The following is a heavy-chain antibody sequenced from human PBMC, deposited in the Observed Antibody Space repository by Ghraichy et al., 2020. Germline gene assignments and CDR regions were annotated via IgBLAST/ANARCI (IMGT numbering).Heavy chain of an antibody. CDR2: INPNSGGT. Sequence: ASVKVSCKASGYTFTGYYMHWVRQAPGQGLEWMGWINPNSGGTNYAQKFQGRVTMTRDTSISTAYMELSRLRSDDTAVYYCARELPGTYGDYLFLGYWGQGTLVTVSS. V-gene: IGHV1-2*02. CDR3: ARELPGTYGDYLFLGY. CDR1: GYTFTGYY. D-gene: IGHD4-17*01. J-gene: IGHJ4*02.